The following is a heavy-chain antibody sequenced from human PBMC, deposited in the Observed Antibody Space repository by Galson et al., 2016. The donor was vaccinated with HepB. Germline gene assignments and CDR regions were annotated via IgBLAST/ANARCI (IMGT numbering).Heavy chain of an antibody. J-gene: IGHJ4*02. D-gene: IGHD1-26*01. CDR1: GFTLNNYA. CDR3: AKGRVGITTSALDY. CDR2: VSGSSSTT. V-gene: IGHV3-23*01. Sequence: SLRLSCAASGFTLNNYAMSWVRQAPGKGLECVSVVSGSSSTTYYADSVKGRFTISKDNSRNTLYLQMNTLRAEDTAIYYCAKGRVGITTSALDYWGQGTPVTVSS.